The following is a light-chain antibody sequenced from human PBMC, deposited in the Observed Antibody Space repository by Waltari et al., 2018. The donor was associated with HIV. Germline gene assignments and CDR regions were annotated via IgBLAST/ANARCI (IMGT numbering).Light chain of an antibody. CDR2: EIT. J-gene: IGLJ3*02. V-gene: IGLV2-8*01. CDR3: SSSAGGDTLV. CDR1: SSDVGSSNY. Sequence: QSALTQPPSASGFPGQSVTISCTGTSSDVGSSNYVAWYQKYPGKAPKLLIYEITKRPSGVPDRFSGSKSGNTASLTVSGLQAEDEADYYCSSSAGGDTLVFGGGTKLTVL.